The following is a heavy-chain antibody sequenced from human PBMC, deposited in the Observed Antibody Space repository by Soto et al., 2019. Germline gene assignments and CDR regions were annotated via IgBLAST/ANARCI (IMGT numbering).Heavy chain of an antibody. CDR1: GFTFSSYG. Sequence: QVQLVESGGGVVQPGRSLRLSCAASGFTFSSYGMHWVRQAPGKGLEWVAVIWYDGSNKYYADSVKGRFTISRDNSKNTLYLQMNSLRAEDTAVYYCARAGGYCTNGVGEFDYWGQGTLVTVSS. V-gene: IGHV3-33*01. D-gene: IGHD2-8*01. J-gene: IGHJ4*02. CDR2: IWYDGSNK. CDR3: ARAGGYCTNGVGEFDY.